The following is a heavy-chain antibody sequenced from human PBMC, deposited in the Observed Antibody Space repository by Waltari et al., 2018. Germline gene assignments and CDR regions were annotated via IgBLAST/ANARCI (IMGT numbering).Heavy chain of an antibody. Sequence: EVQLVQSGAEVKKPGATVKISCKVSGYTFTDYYMHWVQQAPGKGLEWMGLVDPEEGETRDAEKFQGRVTITADTSTDTAYMALSSLKAEDTAVYYCARDKGVGVNYYYGMDVWGQGTTVTVSS. D-gene: IGHD3-10*01. CDR1: GYTFTDYY. CDR2: VDPEEGET. V-gene: IGHV1-69-2*01. J-gene: IGHJ6*02. CDR3: ARDKGVGVNYYYGMDV.